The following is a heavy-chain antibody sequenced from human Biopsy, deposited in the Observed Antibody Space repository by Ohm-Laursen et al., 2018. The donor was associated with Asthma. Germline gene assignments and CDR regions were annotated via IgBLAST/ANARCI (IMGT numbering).Heavy chain of an antibody. CDR1: GGTFNTYV. CDR3: ARKAGSCISRTCYSLDF. V-gene: IGHV1-69*01. J-gene: IGHJ4*02. D-gene: IGHD2-2*01. Sequence: SSVKVSCKSLGGTFNTYVIGWARQAPGQGLEWKGGINSVFGTTTYPQKFQDRATLTADDSTSTVYMELSSLRSEDTAVYYCARKAGSCISRTCYSLDFWGQGTLVTVSS. CDR2: INSVFGTT.